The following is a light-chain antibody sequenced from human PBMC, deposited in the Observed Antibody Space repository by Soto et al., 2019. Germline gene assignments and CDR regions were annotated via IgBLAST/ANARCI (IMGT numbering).Light chain of an antibody. J-gene: IGKJ4*01. CDR1: QTVTDDY. CDR2: AAS. Sequence: EIVLTQSPGTLSLSPGERATLSCRASQTVTDDYLAWYQQKVDQAPRVLIYAASRRATGIPDRFSGSGSGTDFALTISRLEPEDSAVYYCQQYGTPPLTFGGGTKVEIK. V-gene: IGKV3-20*01. CDR3: QQYGTPPLT.